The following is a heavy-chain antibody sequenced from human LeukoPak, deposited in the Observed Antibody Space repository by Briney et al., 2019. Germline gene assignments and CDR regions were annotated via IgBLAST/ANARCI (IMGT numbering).Heavy chain of an antibody. CDR2: ISYDGSNK. D-gene: IGHD6-19*01. V-gene: IGHV3-30-3*01. Sequence: GGSLRLSCAASGFTFSSYAMHWVRQAPGKGLEWVAVISYDGSNKYYADSVKGRFTISRDNSKNTLYLQMNSLRAEDTAVYYCARDRLYCSGWSYFDYWGQGTLVTVSS. CDR3: ARDRLYCSGWSYFDY. J-gene: IGHJ4*02. CDR1: GFTFSSYA.